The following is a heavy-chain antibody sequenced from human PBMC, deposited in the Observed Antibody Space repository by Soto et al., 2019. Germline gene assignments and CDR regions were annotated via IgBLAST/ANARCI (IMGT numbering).Heavy chain of an antibody. Sequence: VSGPTLVNPTQTLTLTCTFSGFSLSTSGVGVGWIRQPPGKALEWLALIYWDDDKRYSPSLKSRLTITKDTSKNQVVLTMTNMDPVDTATYYCAHRRHDILTGYYPPPYYFDYWGQGTLVTVSS. CDR2: IYWDDDK. V-gene: IGHV2-5*02. CDR1: GFSLSTSGVG. J-gene: IGHJ4*02. CDR3: AHRRHDILTGYYPPPYYFDY. D-gene: IGHD3-9*01.